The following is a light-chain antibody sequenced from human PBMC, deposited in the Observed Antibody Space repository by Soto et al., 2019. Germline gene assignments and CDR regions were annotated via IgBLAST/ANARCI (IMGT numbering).Light chain of an antibody. CDR2: DAS. CDR1: QSVNIY. CDR3: QQRSNWRVT. V-gene: IGKV3-11*01. Sequence: EIVLTQSPATLSLSPGERATLSCRASQSVNIYLAWYQQKPGQAPRLLIYDASNRATDIPARFSGSGSETDFTLTISSLEPEDIAVYYCQQRSNWRVTFGGGTKVEIK. J-gene: IGKJ4*01.